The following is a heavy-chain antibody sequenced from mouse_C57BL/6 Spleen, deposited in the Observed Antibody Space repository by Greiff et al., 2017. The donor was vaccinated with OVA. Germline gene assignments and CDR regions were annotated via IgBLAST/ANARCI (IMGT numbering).Heavy chain of an antibody. D-gene: IGHD1-1*01. CDR1: GFNIKDDY. CDR3: TTDGSSYPWFAY. J-gene: IGHJ3*01. V-gene: IGHV14-4*01. Sequence: EVQLQQSGAELVRPGASVKLSCTASGFNIKDDYMHWVKQRPEQGLEWIGWIDPENGDTEYASKFQGKAPITADTSSNTAYLQLSSLTSEDTAVYYCTTDGSSYPWFAYWGQGTLVTVSA. CDR2: IDPENGDT.